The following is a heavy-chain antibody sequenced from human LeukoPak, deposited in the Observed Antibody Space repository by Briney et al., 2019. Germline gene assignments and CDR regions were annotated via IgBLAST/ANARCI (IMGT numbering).Heavy chain of an antibody. CDR1: GGSINNYY. V-gene: IGHV4-34*01. J-gene: IGHJ4*02. CDR3: ARKYYYGPGTYYNF. CDR2: INDSGSM. Sequence: PSETLSLTCTVSGGSINNYYWSWNRQPPGKGLEWIGEINDSGSMNYNPSLKSRVTISVDTSKNQFSLKLSSVTAADTAVYYCARKYYYGPGTYYNFWGQGTLVTVSS. D-gene: IGHD3-10*01.